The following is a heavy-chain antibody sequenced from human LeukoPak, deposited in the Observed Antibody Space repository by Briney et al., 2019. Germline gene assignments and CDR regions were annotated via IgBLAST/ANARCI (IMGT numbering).Heavy chain of an antibody. D-gene: IGHD1-26*01. V-gene: IGHV4-39*07. CDR1: GGSISSSSYY. CDR2: IYYSGST. J-gene: IGHJ4*02. Sequence: SETLSLTCTVSGGSISSSSYYWGWIRQPPGKGLEWIGSIYYSGSTYYNPSLKSRVTISVDTSKNQFSLKLSSVTAADTAVYYCAREIVGPFYYFDYWGQGTLVTVSS. CDR3: AREIVGPFYYFDY.